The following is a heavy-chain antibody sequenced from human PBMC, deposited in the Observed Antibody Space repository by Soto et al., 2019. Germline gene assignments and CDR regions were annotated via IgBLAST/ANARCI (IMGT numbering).Heavy chain of an antibody. Sequence: ASVKVSCKASGYTFTGYYMHWVRQAPGQGLEWVGWINPNSGGTNYAQKFQGWVTMTRDTSISTAYMELSRLRSDDTAVYYCARERYCSSTSCYPRRDAFDIWGQGTMVTVSS. J-gene: IGHJ3*02. V-gene: IGHV1-2*04. CDR1: GYTFTGYY. CDR3: ARERYCSSTSCYPRRDAFDI. D-gene: IGHD2-2*01. CDR2: INPNSGGT.